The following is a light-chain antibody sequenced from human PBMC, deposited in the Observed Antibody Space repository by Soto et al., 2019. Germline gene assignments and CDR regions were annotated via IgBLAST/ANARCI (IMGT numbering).Light chain of an antibody. V-gene: IGLV2-14*01. Sequence: QSALTQPASVSGSPGQSITISCTGTSSDIGAYNYVSWYQQHPGKAPKLMIYEVSNRPSGVSNRFSGSKSGNTASLTISGLQAEDEADYYCTSYTRSNTWVFGGGTKVTVL. J-gene: IGLJ3*02. CDR3: TSYTRSNTWV. CDR1: SSDIGAYNY. CDR2: EVS.